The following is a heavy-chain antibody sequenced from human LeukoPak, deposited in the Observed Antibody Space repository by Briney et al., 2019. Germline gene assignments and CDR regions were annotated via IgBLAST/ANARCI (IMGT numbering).Heavy chain of an antibody. D-gene: IGHD3-10*01. CDR2: ISSSGSTI. CDR1: GFTFSDYY. Sequence: GGSLRLSCAASGFTFSDYYMSWIRQAPGKGLEWVSYISSSGSTIYYADSVKGRFTISRDNAKNSLYLQMNSLRAEDTAVYYCARGMVRGVIMSYYYYYYMDVWGKGTTVTISS. V-gene: IGHV3-11*01. J-gene: IGHJ6*03. CDR3: ARGMVRGVIMSYYYYYYMDV.